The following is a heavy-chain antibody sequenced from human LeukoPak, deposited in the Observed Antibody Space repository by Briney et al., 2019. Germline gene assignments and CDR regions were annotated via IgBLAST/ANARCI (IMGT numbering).Heavy chain of an antibody. Sequence: GGSLSLSCAASGFTFSSYAMTWVRQAPRKGLEWVSALIGSGSSTYYADSVKGRFTISRDNSKNTLYMQVSSLRAEDTAVYYCAKDLSAGVTYPRVDYWGQGTLVTVSS. CDR1: GFTFSSYA. J-gene: IGHJ4*02. CDR2: LIGSGSST. D-gene: IGHD3-3*01. V-gene: IGHV3-23*01. CDR3: AKDLSAGVTYPRVDY.